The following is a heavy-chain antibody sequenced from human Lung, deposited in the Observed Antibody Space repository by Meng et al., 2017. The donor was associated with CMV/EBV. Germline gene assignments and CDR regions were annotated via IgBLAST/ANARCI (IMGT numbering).Heavy chain of an antibody. Sequence: GGSXRLXCAASGFTFSSYEMNWVRQAPGKGLEWVSYISSSGSTIYYADSVKGRFTISRDNAKNSLYVQMNSLRAEDTAVYYCARGFGEPSMDVWGQWTTVTVSS. D-gene: IGHD3-16*01. CDR3: ARGFGEPSMDV. J-gene: IGHJ6*02. CDR2: ISSSGSTI. V-gene: IGHV3-48*03. CDR1: GFTFSSYE.